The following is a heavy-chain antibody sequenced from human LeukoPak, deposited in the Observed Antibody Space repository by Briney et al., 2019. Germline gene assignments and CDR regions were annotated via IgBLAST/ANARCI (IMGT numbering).Heavy chain of an antibody. CDR1: GFTVSSNE. J-gene: IGHJ3*02. CDR2: ISGGST. CDR3: ARERGYYYDIMDAFDI. D-gene: IGHD3-22*01. Sequence: GGSLRLSCAASGFTVSSNEMSWVRQAPGKGLEWVSSISGGSTYYADSRKGRFTISRDNSKNTLHLQMNSLRAEDTAVYYCARERGYYYDIMDAFDIWGQGTMVTVSS. V-gene: IGHV3-38-3*01.